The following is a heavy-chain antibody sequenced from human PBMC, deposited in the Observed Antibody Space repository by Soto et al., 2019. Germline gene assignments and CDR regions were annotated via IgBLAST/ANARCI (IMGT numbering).Heavy chain of an antibody. D-gene: IGHD2-2*01. CDR3: ARARSSSWSGTDFEY. CDR1: GNSISTYY. V-gene: IGHV4-59*01. Sequence: PSEILPLTCAVSGNSISTYYCMWILQPPEKGLESIGYLYYGRSTNYNPSLKSRVTISVDTSKNQFSLKLSSVTAADTAVYYCARARSSSWSGTDFEYWGLGTLVTGSS. CDR2: LYYGRST. J-gene: IGHJ4*02.